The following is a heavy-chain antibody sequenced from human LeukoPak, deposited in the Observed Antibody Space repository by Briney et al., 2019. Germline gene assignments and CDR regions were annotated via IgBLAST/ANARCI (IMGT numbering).Heavy chain of an antibody. J-gene: IGHJ4*02. V-gene: IGHV3-66*01. CDR1: GLIVSGDC. Sequence: GGSLRLSCAASGLIVSGDCISWVRQAPGKGLEWVSIIFSGDITYYADSVKGRFTISRDNSKNTWYLQMNSLRAEDTAVYYCARVSIGWYSFDYWGQGTLVTVSS. CDR3: ARVSIGWYSFDY. D-gene: IGHD6-19*01. CDR2: IFSGDIT.